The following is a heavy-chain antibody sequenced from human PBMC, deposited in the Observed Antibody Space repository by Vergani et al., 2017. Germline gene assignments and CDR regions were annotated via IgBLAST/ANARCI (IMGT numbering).Heavy chain of an antibody. V-gene: IGHV4-34*01. CDR3: ARGFRMVRDTCDYYGMDV. Sequence: QVQLQQWGAGLLKPSETLSLTCAVYGGSFSGYYWSWIRQPPGKGLEWIGEINHSGSTNYNPSLKSRVTISVDTSKNQFSLKLSSVTAADTAVYYCARGFRMVRDTCDYYGMDVWGQGTTVTVSS. J-gene: IGHJ6*02. D-gene: IGHD3-10*01. CDR1: GGSFSGYY. CDR2: INHSGST.